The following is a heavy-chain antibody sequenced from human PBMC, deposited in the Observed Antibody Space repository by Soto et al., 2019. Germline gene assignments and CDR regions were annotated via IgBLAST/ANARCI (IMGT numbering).Heavy chain of an antibody. CDR3: AKDPEWFGEGTFDY. Sequence: QVQLVESGGGVVQPGRSLRLSCAASGFTFSSYGMHWVRQAPGKGLEWVAVISYDGSNKYYADSVKGRFTISRDNSKNTLYLQMNSLRAEDTAVYYCAKDPEWFGEGTFDYWGQGTLVTLSS. CDR1: GFTFSSYG. V-gene: IGHV3-30*18. CDR2: ISYDGSNK. D-gene: IGHD3-10*01. J-gene: IGHJ4*02.